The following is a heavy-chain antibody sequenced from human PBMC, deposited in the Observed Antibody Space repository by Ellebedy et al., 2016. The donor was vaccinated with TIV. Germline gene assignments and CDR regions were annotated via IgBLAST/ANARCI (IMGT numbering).Heavy chain of an antibody. D-gene: IGHD3-10*01. CDR1: GFTFSTYG. J-gene: IGHJ4*02. CDR2: VSYDGNKK. CDR3: AKGRGGGSDASAPRYYFDS. Sequence: PGGSLRLSCAASGFTFSTYGMHWVRQAPGKGLEWVAVVSYDGNKKYYADSVKGRLTISRDISKRALYLQMHSMSAEDTAVYYCAKGRGGGSDASAPRYYFDSWGLGTLVTVSS. V-gene: IGHV3-30*18.